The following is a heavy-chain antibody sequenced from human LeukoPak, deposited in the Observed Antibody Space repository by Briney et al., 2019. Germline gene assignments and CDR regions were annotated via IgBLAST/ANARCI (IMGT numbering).Heavy chain of an antibody. V-gene: IGHV3-30*02. CDR3: AKDKYGLAAAEDY. J-gene: IGHJ4*02. D-gene: IGHD6-13*01. CDR2: IRYDGSNK. Sequence: GGSLRLSCAASGFTFSSYGMHWVRQAPGKGLEWVAFIRYDGSNKYYADSVKGRFTISRDNSKNTLYLQMNSLRAEDTAVYYCAKDKYGLAAAEDYWGQGTLVTVSS. CDR1: GFTFSSYG.